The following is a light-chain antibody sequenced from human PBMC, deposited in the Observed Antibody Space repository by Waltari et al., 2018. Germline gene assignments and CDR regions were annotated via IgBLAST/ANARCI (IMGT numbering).Light chain of an antibody. CDR2: AAS. J-gene: IGKJ4*01. Sequence: DSQLTQSPSSLSASVGDSVTITCRASQGISSYLAWYQQKPGKDPKLLIYAASTLQSGVPSRFSGSGSGTEFTLTISSLQPEDFATYYCQQLNSYLALTFGGGTKVEIK. V-gene: IGKV1-9*01. CDR3: QQLNSYLALT. CDR1: QGISSY.